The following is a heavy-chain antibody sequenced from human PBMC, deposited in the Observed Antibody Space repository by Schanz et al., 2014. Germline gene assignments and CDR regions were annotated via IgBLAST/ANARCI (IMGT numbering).Heavy chain of an antibody. V-gene: IGHV3-66*01. J-gene: IGHJ4*02. CDR3: AKYRGYYRVSGSYRELEY. Sequence: EVQLVESGGGLVQPGGSLRLSCAVSGFIVRSNYMTWVRQAPGKGLEWVSFVHPGGSTYYPDSVKGRFTISRDSSKNTLYLQMNSLRPEDTAVYYCAKYRGYYRVSGSYRELEYWGQGTLVNVSS. CDR2: VHPGGST. CDR1: GFIVRSNY. D-gene: IGHD3-10*01.